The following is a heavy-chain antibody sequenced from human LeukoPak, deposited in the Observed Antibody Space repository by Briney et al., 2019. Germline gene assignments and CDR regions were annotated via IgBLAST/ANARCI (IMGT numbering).Heavy chain of an antibody. CDR1: GITFFTYA. Sequence: GGSQRLSCAASGITFFTYAMSWVRQAPGRGLEWVSAISGSGANTYYADSVKGRFTISRDNSKKALYLQMNSLRADDTAVYYCAKAAYSSSSSAGYYFMDVWGKGTTVTVSS. V-gene: IGHV3-23*01. J-gene: IGHJ6*03. D-gene: IGHD6-6*01. CDR2: ISGSGANT. CDR3: AKAAYSSSSSAGYYFMDV.